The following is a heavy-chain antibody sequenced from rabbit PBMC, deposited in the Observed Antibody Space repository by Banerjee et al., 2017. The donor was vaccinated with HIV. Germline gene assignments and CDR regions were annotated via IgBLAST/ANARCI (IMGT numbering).Heavy chain of an antibody. CDR1: GFSFSSSGY. D-gene: IGHD6-1*01. CDR2: IYAGSSGST. J-gene: IGHJ4*01. V-gene: IGHV1S40*01. CDR3: ARSGGWTAYGYAL. Sequence: QSLEESGGDLVKPGASLTLTCTASGFSFSSSGYMCWVRQAPGKGLEWIACIYAGSSGSTYYASWAKGRFTISKTSSTTVTLQMTSLTAADTATYFCARSGGWTAYGYALWGPGTLVTDS.